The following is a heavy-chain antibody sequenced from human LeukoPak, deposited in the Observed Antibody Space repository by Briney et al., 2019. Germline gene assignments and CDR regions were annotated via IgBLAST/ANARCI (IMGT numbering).Heavy chain of an antibody. Sequence: SSETLSLTCTVSGGSISSYYWSWIRQPPGKGLEWSGYIYYSGSTNYNPSLKSRVTISVDTSKNQFSLKLSSVTAADTAVYYCARPGLLNYYDSSGVDDAFDIWGQGTMVTVSS. CDR3: ARPGLLNYYDSSGVDDAFDI. CDR1: GGSISSYY. CDR2: IYYSGST. D-gene: IGHD3-22*01. J-gene: IGHJ3*02. V-gene: IGHV4-59*08.